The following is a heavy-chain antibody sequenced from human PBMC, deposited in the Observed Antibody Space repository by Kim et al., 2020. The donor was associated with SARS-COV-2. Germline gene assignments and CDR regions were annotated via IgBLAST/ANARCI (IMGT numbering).Heavy chain of an antibody. Sequence: PPRKSRVTISVDTSQNQFSLKLSSVTAADTAVYYCARRARNYYYYYMDVWGKGTTVTVSS. CDR3: ARRARNYYYYYMDV. J-gene: IGHJ6*03. V-gene: IGHV4-34*01. D-gene: IGHD6-6*01.